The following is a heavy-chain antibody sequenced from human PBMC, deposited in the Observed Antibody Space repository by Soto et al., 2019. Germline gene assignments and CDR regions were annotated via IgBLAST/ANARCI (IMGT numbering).Heavy chain of an antibody. CDR3: ARDRVSGWSALVS. Sequence: VASVKVSCKAPGYTFTSYGISWVRQAPGQGLEWMGWISAYNGNTNYAQKLQGRVTMTTDTSTSTAYMELRSLRSDDTAVYYCARDRVSGWSALVSWGQGTLVTVSS. J-gene: IGHJ5*01. D-gene: IGHD6-19*01. CDR1: GYTFTSYG. V-gene: IGHV1-18*04. CDR2: ISAYNGNT.